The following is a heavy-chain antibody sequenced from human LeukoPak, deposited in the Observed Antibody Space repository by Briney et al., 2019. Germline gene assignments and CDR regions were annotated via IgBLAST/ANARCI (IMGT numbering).Heavy chain of an antibody. CDR2: INTRGDNT. CDR1: GFTFHTYA. D-gene: IGHD5-24*01. CDR3: AKDLFGMATPADFDY. Sequence: GGSLRLSCAASGFTFHTYAMSWVRQAPGKGLEWVSTINTRGDNTYYADSVKGRFTISRDNSKNTLYLQMNSLRAEDTAVYYCAKDLFGMATPADFDYWGHGTLVTVSS. V-gene: IGHV3-23*01. J-gene: IGHJ4*01.